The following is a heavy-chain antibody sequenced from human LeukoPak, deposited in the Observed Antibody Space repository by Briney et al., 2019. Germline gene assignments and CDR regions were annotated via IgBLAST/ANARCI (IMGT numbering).Heavy chain of an antibody. V-gene: IGHV1-18*01. CDR3: ARGIYGGNPTAARP. J-gene: IGHJ5*02. CDR1: GYTFTSYG. CDR2: ISAYNGNT. D-gene: IGHD4-23*01. Sequence: ASVKVSCKASGYTFTSYGISWVRQAPGQRLEWMGWISAYNGNTNYAQKLQGRVTMTTDTSTSTAYMELRSLRSDDTAVYYCARGIYGGNPTAARPWGQGTLVTVSS.